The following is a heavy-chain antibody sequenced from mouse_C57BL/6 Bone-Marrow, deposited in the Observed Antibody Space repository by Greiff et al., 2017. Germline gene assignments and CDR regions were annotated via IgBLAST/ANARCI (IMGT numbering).Heavy chain of an antibody. D-gene: IGHD1-1*01. V-gene: IGHV1-26*01. CDR3: ARFRIYYYGSDAMDY. Sequence: EVQLQQSGPELVKPGASVKISCKASGYTFTDYYMNWVKQSHGKSLEWIGDINPNNGGTSYNQKFKGKATLTVDTSSSTAYMELRSLTAEDSAVYYCARFRIYYYGSDAMDYWGQGTSVTVSS. J-gene: IGHJ4*01. CDR2: INPNNGGT. CDR1: GYTFTDYY.